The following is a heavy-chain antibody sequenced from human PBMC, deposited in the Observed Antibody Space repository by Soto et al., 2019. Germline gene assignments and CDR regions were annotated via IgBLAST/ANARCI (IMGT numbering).Heavy chain of an antibody. V-gene: IGHV4-59*01. D-gene: IGHD1-1*01. Sequence: SETLSLTCTVSGGSISSYYWSWIRQPPGKGLEWIGYIYYSGSTNYNPSLKSRVTISVDTSKNQFSLKLSSVTAADTAVYYCARAGRRGWFDPWGQGTLVTVSS. CDR2: IYYSGST. J-gene: IGHJ5*02. CDR3: ARAGRRGWFDP. CDR1: GGSISSYY.